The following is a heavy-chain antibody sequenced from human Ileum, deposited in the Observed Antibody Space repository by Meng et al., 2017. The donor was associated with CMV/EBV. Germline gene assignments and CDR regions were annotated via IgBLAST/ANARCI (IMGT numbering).Heavy chain of an antibody. D-gene: IGHD2-2*01. CDR2: INPNSGGT. CDR3: AREDIVVVPAAIEGRSWFDP. Sequence: ASVKVSCKASGYTFTGYYMHWVRQAPGQGLEWMGWINPNSGGTNYAQKFQGRVTMTRDTSISTAYMELSRLRSDDTAVYYCAREDIVVVPAAIEGRSWFDPWGQGTLVTVSS. J-gene: IGHJ5*02. V-gene: IGHV1-2*02. CDR1: GYTFTGYY.